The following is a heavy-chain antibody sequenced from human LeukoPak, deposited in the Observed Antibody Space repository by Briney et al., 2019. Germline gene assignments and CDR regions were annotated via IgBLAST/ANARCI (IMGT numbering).Heavy chain of an antibody. D-gene: IGHD2-21*01. CDR2: IYSGGST. CDR1: GFTVSSSY. V-gene: IGHV3-66*02. J-gene: IGHJ4*02. CDR3: AASLFVDWIGY. Sequence: GGSLRLSCAASGFTVSSSYMSWVRQAPGKGLEWVSVIYSGGSTYYADSVKGRFTISRDNSKNTLYLQMNSLRAEDTAVYYCAASLFVDWIGYWGQGTLVTVSS.